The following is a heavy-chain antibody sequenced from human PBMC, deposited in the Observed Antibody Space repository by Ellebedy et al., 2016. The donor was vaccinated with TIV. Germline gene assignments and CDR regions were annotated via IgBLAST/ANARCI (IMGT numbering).Heavy chain of an antibody. V-gene: IGHV3-21*01. CDR2: ISSTSSFM. CDR1: GFTFSSYS. CDR3: GRSTYFDS. J-gene: IGHJ4*02. Sequence: GESLKISCAASGFTFSSYSMNWVRQAPGKGLEWVSSISSTSSFMYYADSVKGRFTISRDNAKNSLYLQMNSLRAEDTAVYYCGRSTYFDSWGQGTRVTVSS.